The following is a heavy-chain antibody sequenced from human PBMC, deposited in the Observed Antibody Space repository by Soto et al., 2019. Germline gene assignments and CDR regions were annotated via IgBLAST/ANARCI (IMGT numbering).Heavy chain of an antibody. D-gene: IGHD1-26*01. CDR3: ARMGEGDSGSYPFDY. CDR1: GFSLSNARMG. CDR2: IFSNDEK. Sequence: QVTLKESGPVLVKPTETLTLTCTVSGFSLSNARMGVSWIRQPPGKALEWLAHIFSNDEKSYSTSLKSRLTISKDTSKSQVVLTMTNMDPVDTATYYCARMGEGDSGSYPFDYWGQGTLVTVSS. V-gene: IGHV2-26*01. J-gene: IGHJ4*02.